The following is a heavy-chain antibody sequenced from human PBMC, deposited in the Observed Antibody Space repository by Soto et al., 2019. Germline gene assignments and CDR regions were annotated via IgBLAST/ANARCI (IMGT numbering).Heavy chain of an antibody. Sequence: ASVKVSCKASGYTFTSYDINWVRQATGQGLEWMGWMNPNSGNTGYAQKFQGRVTMTRNTSISTAYMELSSLRSEDTAVYYCARTNPGSSGWWSLIGPTYYYYYGMDVWGQGTTVTVSS. CDR3: ARTNPGSSGWWSLIGPTYYYYYGMDV. CDR2: MNPNSGNT. J-gene: IGHJ6*02. CDR1: GYTFTSYD. D-gene: IGHD6-19*01. V-gene: IGHV1-8*01.